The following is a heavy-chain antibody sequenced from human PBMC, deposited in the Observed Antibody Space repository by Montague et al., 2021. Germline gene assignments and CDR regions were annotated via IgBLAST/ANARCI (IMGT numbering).Heavy chain of an antibody. J-gene: IGHJ4*02. CDR2: IYDSGTT. D-gene: IGHD7-27*01. V-gene: IGHV4-59*08. Sequence: SETLSLTCTVTGGSISEFYWGWIRQSPEKGLEWIGYIYDSGTTNYNPSLKSRVTISADTSMNQFSLNLRSVTAADTAVYFCARRLGIRAPFGYWGQGTLVTVSS. CDR1: GGSISEFY. CDR3: ARRLGIRAPFGY.